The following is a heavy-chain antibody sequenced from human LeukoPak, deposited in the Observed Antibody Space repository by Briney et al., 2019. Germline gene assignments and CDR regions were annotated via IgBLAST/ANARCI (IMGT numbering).Heavy chain of an antibody. CDR2: IYTSGST. V-gene: IGHV4-61*02. CDR1: GGSISSGSYY. J-gene: IGHJ4*02. Sequence: SETLSLTCTVSGGSISSGSYYWSWIRQPAGKGLEWIGRIYTSGSTNYNPSLKSRVTISVDTSKNQFSLKLSSVTAADTAVYYCARDDIAAAATFDYWGQGTLVTVSS. CDR3: ARDDIAAAATFDY. D-gene: IGHD6-13*01.